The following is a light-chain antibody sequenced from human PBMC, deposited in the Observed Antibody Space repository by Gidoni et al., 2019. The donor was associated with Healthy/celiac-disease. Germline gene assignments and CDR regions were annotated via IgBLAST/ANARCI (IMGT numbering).Light chain of an antibody. V-gene: IGKV1-39*01. CDR2: AAS. CDR3: QQSNSTPYT. Sequence: DIQMTQSPSSLSASVGDRVTITCRASQSSSSYLNWYQQKPGKAPQLLIYAASSLQSGVPSRFSGSGSGTDFTLTISSLQPADFATYYCQQSNSTPYTFGQXTKLEIK. CDR1: QSSSSY. J-gene: IGKJ2*01.